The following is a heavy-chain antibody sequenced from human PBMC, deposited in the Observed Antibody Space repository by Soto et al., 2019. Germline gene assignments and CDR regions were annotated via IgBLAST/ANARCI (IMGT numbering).Heavy chain of an antibody. D-gene: IGHD6-19*01. V-gene: IGHV3-9*01. CDR3: AKERVGSGWYARWDYMDV. J-gene: IGHJ6*03. CDR1: GFTFDDYA. Sequence: GGSLRLSCAASGFTFDDYAMHWVRQAPGKGLEWVSGISWNSGSIGYADSVKGRFTISRDNAKNSLYLQMNSLRAEDTALYYCAKERVGSGWYARWDYMDVWGKGTTVTVSS. CDR2: ISWNSGSI.